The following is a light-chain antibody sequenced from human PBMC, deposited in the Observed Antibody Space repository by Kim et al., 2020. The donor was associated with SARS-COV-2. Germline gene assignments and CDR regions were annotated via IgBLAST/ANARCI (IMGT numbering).Light chain of an antibody. CDR2: QNT. CDR3: QAWDSSTGVV. Sequence: SYELTQPPSVPVSPGQTASITCSGDNLGDKYACWYQQKPGQSPVLVIYQNTKRPSGIPERFSGSNSGNTATLTISGTQAMDEADYYCQAWDSSTGVVFGGGTQLTVL. CDR1: NLGDKY. J-gene: IGLJ2*01. V-gene: IGLV3-1*01.